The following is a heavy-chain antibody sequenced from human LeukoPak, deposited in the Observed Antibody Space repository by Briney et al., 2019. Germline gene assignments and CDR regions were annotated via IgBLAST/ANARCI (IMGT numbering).Heavy chain of an antibody. V-gene: IGHV3-7*03. D-gene: IGHD3-3*01. J-gene: IGHJ5*02. CDR2: IKQDGSEK. CDR1: GFTFSSHW. CDR3: AREERVLRFLEWEARYNWFDP. Sequence: QPGGSLRLSCAASGFTFSSHWMSWVRQAPGKGLEWVANIKQDGSEKYYVDSVKGRFTISRDNAKNSLYLQMNSLGPEDTAVYYCAREERVLRFLEWEARYNWFDPWGQGTLVTVSS.